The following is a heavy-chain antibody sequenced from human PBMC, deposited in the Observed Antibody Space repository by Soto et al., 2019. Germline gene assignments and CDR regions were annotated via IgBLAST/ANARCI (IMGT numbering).Heavy chain of an antibody. J-gene: IGHJ3*02. CDR1: GFTFSSYS. CDR3: ARDFGSFDLCCGYFRGGERMGAFDI. D-gene: IGHD3-3*01. Sequence: GGSLRLSCAASGFTFSSYSMNWVRQAPGKGLEWVSYISSSSSTIYYADSVKGRFTISRDNAKNSLYLQMNSLRDEDTAAYYCARDFGSFDLCCGYFRGGERMGAFDIWGQGTMVTVSS. CDR2: ISSSSSTI. V-gene: IGHV3-48*02.